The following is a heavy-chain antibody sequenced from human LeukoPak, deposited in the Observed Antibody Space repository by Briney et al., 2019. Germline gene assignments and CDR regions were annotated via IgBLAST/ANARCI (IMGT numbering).Heavy chain of an antibody. D-gene: IGHD6-6*01. CDR1: GFSFSGHW. CDR3: ARGPNSNWSGLDF. CDR2: ISPTGSTT. J-gene: IGHJ4*02. V-gene: IGHV3-74*01. Sequence: GGSLRLSCTASGFSFSGHWMHWARQLPGKGLVWVSRISPTGSTTSYADSVKGRFTVSRDNAKNTLHLQVNNLRAEDTAVYYCARGPNSNWSGLDFWGQGALLTVSS.